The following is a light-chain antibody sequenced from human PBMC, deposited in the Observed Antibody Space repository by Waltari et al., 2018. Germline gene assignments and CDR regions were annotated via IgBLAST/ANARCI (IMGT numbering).Light chain of an antibody. Sequence: QLVLTQSPSASASLGASVKLTCTLSSGHSSYAIAWHQQQPEKGPRYSMKLNSDGSHSKGDAIPDRFSGSSSGAERYLTASSLQSEEEADYYCQTWGTGIRVFGGGTKLTVL. CDR2: LNSDGSH. V-gene: IGLV4-69*01. CDR3: QTWGTGIRV. CDR1: SGHSSYA. J-gene: IGLJ3*02.